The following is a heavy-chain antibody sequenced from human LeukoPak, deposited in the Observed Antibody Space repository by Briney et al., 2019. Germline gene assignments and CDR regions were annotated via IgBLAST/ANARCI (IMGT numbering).Heavy chain of an antibody. Sequence: VASVKVSCKASGYIFIDFYIHWVRQAPGQGLEYMGWISPNTGATKYSQKFQDKVTMTRDTSISTAYLELSSLTSDDTAVYYCARFQWLVPFDYWGQGTLVTVSS. CDR2: ISPNTGAT. V-gene: IGHV1-2*02. CDR1: GYIFIDFY. J-gene: IGHJ4*02. D-gene: IGHD6-19*01. CDR3: ARFQWLVPFDY.